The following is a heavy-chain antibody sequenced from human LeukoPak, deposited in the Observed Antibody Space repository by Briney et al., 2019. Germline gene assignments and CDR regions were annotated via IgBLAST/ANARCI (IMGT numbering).Heavy chain of an antibody. CDR1: GFTFSSYG. V-gene: IGHV3-30*03. CDR2: ISYDGSNK. Sequence: GGSLRLSCAASGFTFSSYGMHWVRQAPGKGLEWVAVISYDGSNKYYADSVKGRFTISRDNSKNTLYLQMNSLRAEDTAVYYCARLMIGGKRGYSGYDRRGYFDYWGQGTLVTVSS. CDR3: ARLMIGGKRGYSGYDRRGYFDY. D-gene: IGHD5-12*01. J-gene: IGHJ4*02.